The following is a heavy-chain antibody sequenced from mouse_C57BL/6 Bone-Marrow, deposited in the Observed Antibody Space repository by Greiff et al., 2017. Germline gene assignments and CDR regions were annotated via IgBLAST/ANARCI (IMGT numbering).Heavy chain of an antibody. CDR1: GYTFTSYW. Sequence: QVQLQQPGAELVKPGASVKLSCTASGYTFTSYWMQWVKQRPGQGLEWIGEIDPSDSYTNSTQKFKGKATLTVDTSSSTAYLQLSSLTSEDSAVYYCARDHSNYGSWFAYWGQGTLVTVSA. J-gene: IGHJ3*01. D-gene: IGHD2-5*01. CDR2: IDPSDSYT. CDR3: ARDHSNYGSWFAY. V-gene: IGHV1-50*01.